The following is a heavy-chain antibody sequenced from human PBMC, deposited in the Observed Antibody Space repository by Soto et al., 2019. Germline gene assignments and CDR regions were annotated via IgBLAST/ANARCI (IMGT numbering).Heavy chain of an antibody. CDR1: GGSISSYY. Sequence: SETLSLTCTVSGGSISSYYWSWIRQPPGKGLEWIGYIYYSGSTNYNPSLKSRVTISVDTSKNQFSLKLSSVTAADTAVYYCARLAYIAVAGTDGDWFDPWGQGTLVTVSS. J-gene: IGHJ5*02. V-gene: IGHV4-59*08. CDR3: ARLAYIAVAGTDGDWFDP. CDR2: IYYSGST. D-gene: IGHD6-19*01.